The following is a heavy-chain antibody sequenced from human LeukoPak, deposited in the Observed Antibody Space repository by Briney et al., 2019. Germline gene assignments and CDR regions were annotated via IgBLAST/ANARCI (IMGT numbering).Heavy chain of an antibody. CDR3: AKETYSSSWFDNPFDY. D-gene: IGHD6-13*01. CDR2: ISWNSGSI. Sequence: PGGSLRLSCAASGFTFSSYSMNWVRQAPGKGLEWVSGISWNSGSIGYADSVKGRFTISRDNAKNSLYLQMNSLRAEDTALYYCAKETYSSSWFDNPFDYWGQGTLVTVSS. V-gene: IGHV3-9*01. J-gene: IGHJ4*02. CDR1: GFTFSSYS.